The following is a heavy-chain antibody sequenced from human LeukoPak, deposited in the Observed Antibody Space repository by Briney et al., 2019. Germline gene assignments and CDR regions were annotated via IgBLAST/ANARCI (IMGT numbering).Heavy chain of an antibody. CDR2: ISSSSSYI. D-gene: IGHD2-15*01. J-gene: IGHJ5*02. V-gene: IGHV3-21*01. Sequence: PGGPLRLSCAASGFTFSSYSMNWVRQAPGKGLEWVSSISSSSSYIYYADSVKGRFTISRDNAKNSLYLQMNGLRAEDTAVYYCARDRRSYGGGSRYGWFDPWGQGTLVTVSS. CDR1: GFTFSSYS. CDR3: ARDRRSYGGGSRYGWFDP.